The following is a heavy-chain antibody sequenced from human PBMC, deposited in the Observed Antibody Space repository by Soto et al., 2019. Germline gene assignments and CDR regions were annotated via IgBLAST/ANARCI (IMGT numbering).Heavy chain of an antibody. D-gene: IGHD3-3*02. J-gene: IGHJ4*02. CDR3: ARDSMRFDY. CDR1: GFTFSSYA. CDR2: ISYDGSNK. V-gene: IGHV3-30-3*01. Sequence: HPGGSLRLSCAASGFTFSSYAMSWVRQAPGKGLEWVAVISYDGSNKYYADSVKGRFTISRDNSKNTLYLQMNSLRAEDTAVYYCARDSMRFDYWGQGTLVTVSS.